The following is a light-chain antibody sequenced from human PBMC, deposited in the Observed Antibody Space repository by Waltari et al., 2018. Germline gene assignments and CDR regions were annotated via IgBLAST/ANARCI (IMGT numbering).Light chain of an antibody. V-gene: IGLV1-51*02. Sequence: QSVLTQPPSVSAAPGQKVTISCSGSSSNIGHNYVYWYQPLPGTAPKHLNYETKRRPSGIPDRVSGSKSGTSATLGITGLQTGDEADYYCGTWDSSRSAVFGGGTKLTVL. CDR3: GTWDSSRSAV. J-gene: IGLJ2*01. CDR2: ETK. CDR1: SSNIGHNY.